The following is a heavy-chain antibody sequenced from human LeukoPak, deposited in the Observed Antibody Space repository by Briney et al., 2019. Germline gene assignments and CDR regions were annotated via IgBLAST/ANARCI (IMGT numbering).Heavy chain of an antibody. CDR1: GFTVSINY. J-gene: IGHJ6*03. Sequence: SGGSLGLSCAASGFTVSINYMSWVRQAPGKGLEWVSVIYSGGSTYYADSVKGRFTISRDNSKNTLYLQMNSLRAEDTAVYYCARDFNYGSGSNYYYYTDVWGKGTTVTVSS. V-gene: IGHV3-53*01. CDR3: ARDFNYGSGSNYYYYTDV. D-gene: IGHD3-10*01. CDR2: IYSGGST.